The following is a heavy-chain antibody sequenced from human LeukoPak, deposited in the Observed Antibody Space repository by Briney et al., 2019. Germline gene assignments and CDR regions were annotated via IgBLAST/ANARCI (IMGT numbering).Heavy chain of an antibody. CDR1: GDSISSGDYY. V-gene: IGHV4-61*02. D-gene: IGHD4-17*01. CDR2: ISTSGTP. CDR3: ARSDLYGDYPPGKY. Sequence: SETLSLTCTVSGDSISSGDYYWNWIRQPAGKRLEWIGRISTSGTPNYNPSFRGRLTISIDTSKNQFSLKLSSVTAADTAVYYCARSDLYGDYPPGKYWGQGTLVTVSS. J-gene: IGHJ4*02.